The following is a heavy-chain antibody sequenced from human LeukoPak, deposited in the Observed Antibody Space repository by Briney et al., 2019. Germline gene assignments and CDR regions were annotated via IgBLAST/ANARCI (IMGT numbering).Heavy chain of an antibody. J-gene: IGHJ4*02. CDR2: ISAYNGNT. CDR1: GYTFTSYG. V-gene: IGHV1-18*01. D-gene: IGHD2-15*01. CDR3: ARGLQGYCSGGSCYLYYFDY. Sequence: ASVKVSCKASGYTFTSYGISWVRQVPGQGLEWMGWISAYNGNTNYAQKLQGRVTMTTDTSTSTAYMELRSLRSDDTAVYYCARGLQGYCSGGSCYLYYFDYWGQGTLVTVSS.